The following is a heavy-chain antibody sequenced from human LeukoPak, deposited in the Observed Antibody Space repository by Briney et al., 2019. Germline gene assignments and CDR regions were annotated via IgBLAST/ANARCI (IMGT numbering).Heavy chain of an antibody. J-gene: IGHJ4*02. D-gene: IGHD5-18*01. V-gene: IGHV4-34*01. CDR1: GGSFSGYY. Sequence: SETLSLTCAVYGGSFSGYYWSWIRQPPGKGLEWIGEINHSGGTNYNPSLKSRVTISVDTSKSQFSLKLSSVTAADTAVYYCARFVVYSYGRXXLDYWGXXTLVTVS. CDR2: INHSGGT. CDR3: ARFVVYSYGRXXLDY.